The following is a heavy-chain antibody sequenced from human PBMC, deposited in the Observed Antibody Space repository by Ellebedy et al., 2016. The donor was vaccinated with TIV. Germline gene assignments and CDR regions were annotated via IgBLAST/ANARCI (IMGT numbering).Heavy chain of an antibody. J-gene: IGHJ4*02. CDR3: SRELRTILRGAYLGY. Sequence: GESLKISCAASGFTFSDYYMSWIRQAPGKGLELVSYISGSAITIYYAVSVKGRVTISRDNAKNSLYLQMNSLRAEDTAGYYCSRELRTILRGAYLGYWGQGTLVTVSS. CDR1: GFTFSDYY. D-gene: IGHD3-10*01. V-gene: IGHV3-11*01. CDR2: ISGSAITI.